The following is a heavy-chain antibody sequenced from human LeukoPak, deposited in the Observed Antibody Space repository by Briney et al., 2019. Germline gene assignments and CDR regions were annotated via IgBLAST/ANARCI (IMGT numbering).Heavy chain of an antibody. D-gene: IGHD6-13*01. Sequence: PGESLKISFKGSGXSFTTYCISWVRQMPGKGLEWMGRIDPSDSYTNYSPSFQGHITISADKSFSTAYLQWTSLKASDTAMYYCARHAKAYGSSCDYWGQGTLVTVSS. CDR2: IDPSDSYT. CDR3: ARHAKAYGSSCDY. CDR1: GXSFTTYC. V-gene: IGHV5-10-1*01. J-gene: IGHJ4*02.